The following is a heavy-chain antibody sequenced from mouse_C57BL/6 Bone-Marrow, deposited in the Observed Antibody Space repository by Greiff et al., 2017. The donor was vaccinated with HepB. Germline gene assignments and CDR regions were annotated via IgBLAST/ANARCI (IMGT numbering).Heavy chain of an antibody. CDR2: ISYDGSN. Sequence: EVQRVESGPGLVKPSQSLSLTCSVTGYSITSGYYWNWIRQFPGNKLEWMGSISYDGSNNYNPSLKNRISITRDTSKNQFFLKLNSVTTEDTATYYCARGRRDYFDYWGQGTTLTVSS. V-gene: IGHV3-6*01. CDR3: ARGRRDYFDY. J-gene: IGHJ2*01. CDR1: GYSITSGYY.